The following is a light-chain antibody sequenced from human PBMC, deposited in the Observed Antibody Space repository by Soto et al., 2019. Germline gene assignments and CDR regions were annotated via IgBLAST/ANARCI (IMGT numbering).Light chain of an antibody. CDR1: QSVSNNY. Sequence: IVFTQSPGTLSLSPGERATLSCRSSQSVSNNYLAWYQQKPGQAPRLLIYGASNRATGIPDRFSGSGSGTDFTLTISSLQPEDFATYYCQQSYSTPPTFGQGTKVDIK. CDR3: QQSYSTPPT. J-gene: IGKJ1*01. CDR2: GAS. V-gene: IGKV3-20*01.